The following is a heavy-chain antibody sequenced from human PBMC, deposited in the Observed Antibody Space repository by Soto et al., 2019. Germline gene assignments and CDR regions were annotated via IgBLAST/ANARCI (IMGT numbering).Heavy chain of an antibody. J-gene: IGHJ4*02. V-gene: IGHV3-23*01. CDR2: ISGSGGST. CDR3: AKMFFSYYYDSSGYCGFDY. D-gene: IGHD3-22*01. Sequence: GGSLRLSCAASGFTFSSYAMSWVRQAPGKGLEWVSAISGSGGSTYYADSVKGRFTISRDNSKNTLYLQMNSLRAEDTAVYYCAKMFFSYYYDSSGYCGFDYWGQGTLVTVSS. CDR1: GFTFSSYA.